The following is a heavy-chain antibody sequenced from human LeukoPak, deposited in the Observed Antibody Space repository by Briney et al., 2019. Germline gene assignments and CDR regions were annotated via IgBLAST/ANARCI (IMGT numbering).Heavy chain of an antibody. CDR3: ARDYYGSVNSYYYYMDV. J-gene: IGHJ6*03. CDR1: GFTFSSYG. D-gene: IGHD3-10*01. CDR2: IRYDGSNK. Sequence: PGGSLRLSCAASGFTFSSYGMHWVRQAPGKGLEWVAFIRYDGSNKYYADSVKGRFTISRDNAKNSLFLQMNSLRAEDTAVYYCARDYYGSVNSYYYYMDVWGKGTTVTISS. V-gene: IGHV3-30*02.